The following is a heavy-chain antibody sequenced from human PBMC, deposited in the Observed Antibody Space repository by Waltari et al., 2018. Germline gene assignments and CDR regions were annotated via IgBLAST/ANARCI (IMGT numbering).Heavy chain of an antibody. CDR2: IYTCGGT. J-gene: IGHJ6*02. V-gene: IGHV4-4*07. Sequence: QVQLQESGPGLVKPSETLSLTCTVSGGSISSSSWSWIRQPAGKGMEWIGRIYTCGGTNYNPSLKSRVTISVDKSKNQFSLKLSSVTAADTAVDYCAREEAGMDVWGQGTTVTVSS. CDR1: GGSISSSS. CDR3: AREEAGMDV.